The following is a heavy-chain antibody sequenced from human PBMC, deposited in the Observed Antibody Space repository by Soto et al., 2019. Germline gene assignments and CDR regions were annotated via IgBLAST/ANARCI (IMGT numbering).Heavy chain of an antibody. Sequence: ASVKVSCKASGYTFTSYGISWVRQAPGQGLEWMGWISAYNGNTNYAQKLQGRVTMTTDTSTSTPYMELRSLRSDDTAVYYCARVDQGGRYDFWSGYLEMPLHNWFDPWGQGTLVTVSS. J-gene: IGHJ5*02. CDR1: GYTFTSYG. D-gene: IGHD3-3*01. V-gene: IGHV1-18*04. CDR2: ISAYNGNT. CDR3: ARVDQGGRYDFWSGYLEMPLHNWFDP.